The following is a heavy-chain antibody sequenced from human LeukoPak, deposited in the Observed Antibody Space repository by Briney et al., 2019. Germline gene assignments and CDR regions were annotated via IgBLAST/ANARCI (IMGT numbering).Heavy chain of an antibody. Sequence: SETLSLTCAVYGGSFSGYYWSWIRQPPGKGLEWIGEINHSGSTNYNPSLKSRVTISVDTSKNQFSLTLSSVTAADTAVYYCARGRYSSSWYRHWGQGTLVTVSS. V-gene: IGHV4-34*01. CDR2: INHSGST. CDR1: GGSFSGYY. J-gene: IGHJ4*02. D-gene: IGHD6-13*01. CDR3: ARGRYSSSWYRH.